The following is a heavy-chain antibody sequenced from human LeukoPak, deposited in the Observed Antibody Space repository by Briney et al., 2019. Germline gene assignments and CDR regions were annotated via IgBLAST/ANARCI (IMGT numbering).Heavy chain of an antibody. Sequence: GGSLRLSCAASGFTFSNAWMSWVRQAPGKGLEWVSAISGSGGSTYYADSVKGRFTISRDNSKNTLYLQMNSLRAEDTAVYYCAKFMWFGELLSPFDYWGQGTLVTVSS. V-gene: IGHV3-23*01. CDR2: ISGSGGST. D-gene: IGHD3-10*01. J-gene: IGHJ4*02. CDR3: AKFMWFGELLSPFDY. CDR1: GFTFSNAW.